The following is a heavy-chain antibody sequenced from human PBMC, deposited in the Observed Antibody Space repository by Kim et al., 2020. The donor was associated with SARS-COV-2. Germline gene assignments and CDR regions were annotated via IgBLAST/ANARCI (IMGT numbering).Heavy chain of an antibody. Sequence: DSVKGRLTISRDNSKNTLYLQMSSLRAEDTAVYYCVKGLYGGNSPTAFDIWGQGTMVTVSS. D-gene: IGHD2-21*02. V-gene: IGHV3-64D*09. CDR3: VKGLYGGNSPTAFDI. J-gene: IGHJ3*02.